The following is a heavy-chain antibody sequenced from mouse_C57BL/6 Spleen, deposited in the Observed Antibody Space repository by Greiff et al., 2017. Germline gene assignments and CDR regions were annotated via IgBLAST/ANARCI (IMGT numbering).Heavy chain of an antibody. J-gene: IGHJ2*01. CDR2: IYPGIGST. CDR3: ARRGSSPYYFDY. V-gene: IGHV1-55*01. CDR1: GYTFTSYW. D-gene: IGHD1-1*01. Sequence: VQLQQPGAELVKPGASVKMSCKASGYTFTSYWITWVKQRPRQGLEWIGDIYPGIGSTNYNEKFKSKATLTVDTSSSTAYMQLSSLTSEASAVYYGARRGSSPYYFDYWGQGTTLTVSS.